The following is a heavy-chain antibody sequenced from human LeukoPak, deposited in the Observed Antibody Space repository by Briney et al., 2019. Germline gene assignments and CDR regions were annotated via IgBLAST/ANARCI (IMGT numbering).Heavy chain of an antibody. J-gene: IGHJ4*02. Sequence: KTSETLSLTCTVSGGSISSYYWSWIRQPPGKGLEWIGYIYYSGSTNYNPSLKSRVTISVDTSKNQFSLKLSSVTAADTAVYYCARASYDYIWGSYRKPFDYWGQGTLVTVSS. D-gene: IGHD3-16*02. CDR2: IYYSGST. V-gene: IGHV4-59*12. CDR1: GGSISSYY. CDR3: ARASYDYIWGSYRKPFDY.